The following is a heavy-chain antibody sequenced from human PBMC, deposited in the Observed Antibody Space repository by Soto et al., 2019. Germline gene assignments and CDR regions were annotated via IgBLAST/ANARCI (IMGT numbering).Heavy chain of an antibody. D-gene: IGHD3-9*01. J-gene: IGHJ6*02. CDR3: ARYFAPLDV. CDR2: MSPSTGNT. CDR1: GYTFTFYD. Sequence: VQLVQSGAEVKKPGAPVKLSCKASGYTFTFYDINWVRQAPGRGLEWMGWMSPSTGNTGYAQRFQGRVTMTSDTSISTAYMEVTRLRPDDTAVYYCARYFAPLDVWGQGTTVTVSS. V-gene: IGHV1-8*01.